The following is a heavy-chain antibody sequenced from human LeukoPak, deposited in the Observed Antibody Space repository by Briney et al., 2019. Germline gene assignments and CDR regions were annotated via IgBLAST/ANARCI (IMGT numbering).Heavy chain of an antibody. J-gene: IGHJ6*03. D-gene: IGHD2-2*01. CDR2: IIPIFGTA. CDR3: ARLGDCSSTSCHIGRGYYYMDV. CDR1: GGTFSSYA. Sequence: GSSVKVSCKASGGTFSSYAISWVRQAPGQGLEWMGGIIPIFGTANYAQKFQGRVTITADESTSTAYMELSSLRSEDTAVYYCARLGDCSSTSCHIGRGYYYMDVWGKGTTVTVSS. V-gene: IGHV1-69*01.